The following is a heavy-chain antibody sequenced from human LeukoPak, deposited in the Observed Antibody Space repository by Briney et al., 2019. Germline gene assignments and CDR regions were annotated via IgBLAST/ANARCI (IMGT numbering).Heavy chain of an antibody. J-gene: IGHJ4*02. CDR1: GGSFSGYY. CDR3: AVPLRTWGSYYY. Sequence: SSETLSLTCAVYGGSFSGYYWSWIRQPPGKGLEWIGEINHSGSTNYNPSLKSRVTISVDTSKNQFSLKLSSVTAADTAVYYCAVPLRTWGSYYYWGQGTLVTVSS. D-gene: IGHD3-16*01. V-gene: IGHV4-34*01. CDR2: INHSGST.